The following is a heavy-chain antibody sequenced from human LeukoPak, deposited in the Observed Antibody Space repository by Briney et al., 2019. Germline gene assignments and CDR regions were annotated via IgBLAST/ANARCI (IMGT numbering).Heavy chain of an antibody. CDR1: GGSINSYY. D-gene: IGHD1-26*01. Sequence: SEILSLTCTVSGGSINSYYWSWIRQPPGKGLEWIAYIYYSGSTSYNPSLKSRVTISVDTSKNQFSLKLNSVTAADTAMYYCARLFHPALSGNYPFDYWGQGTLVTVSS. CDR3: ARLFHPALSGNYPFDY. J-gene: IGHJ4*02. CDR2: IYYSGST. V-gene: IGHV4-59*01.